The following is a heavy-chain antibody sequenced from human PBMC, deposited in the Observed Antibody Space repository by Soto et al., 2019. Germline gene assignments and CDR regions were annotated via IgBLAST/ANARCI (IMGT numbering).Heavy chain of an antibody. D-gene: IGHD1-26*01. J-gene: IGHJ3*02. CDR2: ISYDGSNK. Sequence: QVQLVESGGGVVQPGRSLRLSCAASGFTFSSYGMHWVRQAPGKGLEWVAVISYDGSNKYYEDSVKGRFTISRDNSKNKLYLQMNSLRAEDTAVYYCAKIDVGSYYLHDAFDIWGQGTMVTVSS. CDR3: AKIDVGSYYLHDAFDI. CDR1: GFTFSSYG. V-gene: IGHV3-30*18.